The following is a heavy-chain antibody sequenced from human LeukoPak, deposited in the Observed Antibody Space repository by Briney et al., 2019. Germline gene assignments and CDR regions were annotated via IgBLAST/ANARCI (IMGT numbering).Heavy chain of an antibody. Sequence: SETLSLTCAVYGGSFSGYYWSWIRQPPGKGLEWIGEINHSGSTNYNPSLKSRVTISVDTSKNQFSLKLSSVTAADTAVYYCARASGWAVAGTPFDYWGQGTLVTVSS. CDR2: INHSGST. CDR1: GGSFSGYY. J-gene: IGHJ4*02. CDR3: ARASGWAVAGTPFDY. D-gene: IGHD6-19*01. V-gene: IGHV4-34*01.